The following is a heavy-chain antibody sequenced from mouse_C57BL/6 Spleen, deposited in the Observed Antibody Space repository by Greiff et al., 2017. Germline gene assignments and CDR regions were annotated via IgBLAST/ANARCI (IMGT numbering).Heavy chain of an antibody. CDR3: ARRRCYGYYGYAMDD. D-gene: IGHD2-3*01. V-gene: IGHV1-59*01. CDR1: GYTFTSYW. Sequence: QVQLQQPGAELVRPGTSVKLSCKASGYTFTSYWMHWVKQRPGQGLEWIGVIDPSDSYTTYNQKFKGKATLTVDTSSSTAYMQLSSLTSEDAAVYYCARRRCYGYYGYAMDDWGQGTSVTVAS. CDR2: IDPSDSYT. J-gene: IGHJ4*01.